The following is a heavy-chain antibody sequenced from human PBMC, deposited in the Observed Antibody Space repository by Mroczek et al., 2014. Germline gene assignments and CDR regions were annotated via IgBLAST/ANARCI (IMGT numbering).Heavy chain of an antibody. D-gene: IGHD1-1*01. Sequence: VXLVQSGGGLVQPGGSLKLSCAASGFIFSDSAIHWVRQASGKGLEWVGRIRSKANNYATTYAPSVKGRFNISRDDSKKSAYLQMNSLKTEDTAVYYCIRLGHNSDTNYNDYWGQGTLVTVSS. CDR3: IRLGHNSDTNYNDY. J-gene: IGHJ4*02. CDR2: IRSKANNYAT. CDR1: GFIFSDSA. V-gene: IGHV3-73*01.